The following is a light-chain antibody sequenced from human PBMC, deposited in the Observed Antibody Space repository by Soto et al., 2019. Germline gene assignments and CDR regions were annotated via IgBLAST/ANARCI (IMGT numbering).Light chain of an antibody. Sequence: DIVMTQTPLSSPVTLGQPASISCRSSQSLVHSDGNTYLSWLHQRPGQPPRLLIYKVSHRLSGVPDRFSGSGAGTDFTLKISRVEAEDVGGYYCMQATQFPRYTFGQGTKLEIK. CDR1: QSLVHSDGNTY. CDR3: MQATQFPRYT. CDR2: KVS. V-gene: IGKV2-24*01. J-gene: IGKJ2*01.